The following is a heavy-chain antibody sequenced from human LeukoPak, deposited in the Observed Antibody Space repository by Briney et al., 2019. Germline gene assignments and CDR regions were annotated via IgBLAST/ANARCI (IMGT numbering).Heavy chain of an antibody. Sequence: ASVKVSCKASGYTFTSYGISWVRQAPGQGLEWMGWISAYNGNTNYAQKLQGRVTMTTDTSTSTAYMELSRLRSDDTAVYYCARDFLGSYYYYYYMDVWGKGTTVTVSS. CDR1: GYTFTSYG. CDR2: ISAYNGNT. V-gene: IGHV1-18*01. D-gene: IGHD3-10*02. J-gene: IGHJ6*03. CDR3: ARDFLGSYYYYYYMDV.